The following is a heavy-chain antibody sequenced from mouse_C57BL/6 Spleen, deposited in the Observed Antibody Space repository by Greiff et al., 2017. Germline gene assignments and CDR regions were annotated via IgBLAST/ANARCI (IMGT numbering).Heavy chain of an antibody. V-gene: IGHV1-52*01. CDR1: GYTFTSYW. CDR2: IDPSDSET. CDR3: ARSGTMVTTDWFAY. D-gene: IGHD2-2*01. Sequence: VQLQQPGAELVRPGSSVKLSCKASGYTFTSYWMHWVKQRPIQGLEWIGNIDPSDSETHYNQKFKDKATLTVDKSSSTAYMQLSSLTSEDSAVXYCARSGTMVTTDWFAYWGQGTLVTVSA. J-gene: IGHJ3*01.